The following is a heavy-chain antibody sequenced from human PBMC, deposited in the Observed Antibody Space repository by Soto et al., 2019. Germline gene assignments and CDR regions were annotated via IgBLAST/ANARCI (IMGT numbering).Heavy chain of an antibody. CDR3: ARGWEYYGMDV. CDR2: IYYRGNT. CDR1: GGCISIDDYY. D-gene: IGHD3-10*01. J-gene: IGHJ6*02. V-gene: IGHV4-31*03. Sequence: ALCVTGPVSGGCISIDDYYWNWLRQRPGKGLEWIGNIYYRGNTNYNPSLKSRIIMSMDMSENQFSLKLTSVTAADTAVYYCARGWEYYGMDVWGQGTKVTVYS.